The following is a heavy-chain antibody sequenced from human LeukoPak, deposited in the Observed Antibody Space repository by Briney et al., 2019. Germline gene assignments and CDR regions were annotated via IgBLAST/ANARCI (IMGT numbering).Heavy chain of an antibody. D-gene: IGHD3-22*01. V-gene: IGHV3-21*01. CDR2: ISSSSSYI. CDR1: GFTFSSYS. Sequence: NPGGSLRLSXAASGFTFSSYSMNWVCQAPGKGLEWVSSISSSSSYIYYADSVKGRFTISRDNAKNSLYLQMNSLRAEDTAVYYCARDYSDSSGYYYVFDYWGQGTLVTVSS. CDR3: ARDYSDSSGYYYVFDY. J-gene: IGHJ4*02.